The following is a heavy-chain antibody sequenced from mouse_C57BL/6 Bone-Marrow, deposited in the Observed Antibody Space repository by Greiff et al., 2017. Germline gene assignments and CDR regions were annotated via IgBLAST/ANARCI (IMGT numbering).Heavy chain of an antibody. CDR2: IDPSDSYT. J-gene: IGHJ2*01. CDR3: ARGYYYGSSHDY. CDR1: GYTFTSYW. D-gene: IGHD1-1*01. Sequence: QVQLQQPGAELVMPGASVKLSCKASGYTFTSYWMHWVKQRPGQGLEWIGEIDPSDSYTNYNQKFKGKSTLTVDKSSSTAYMQLSSLTSGDSAVYYCARGYYYGSSHDYWGQGTTLTVSS. V-gene: IGHV1-69*01.